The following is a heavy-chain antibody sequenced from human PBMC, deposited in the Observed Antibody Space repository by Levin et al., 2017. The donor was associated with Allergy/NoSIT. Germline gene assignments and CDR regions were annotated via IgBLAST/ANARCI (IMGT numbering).Heavy chain of an antibody. D-gene: IGHD2-2*03. CDR3: AREDGSTFDF. CDR2: IYYSGST. CDR1: GGSISGGGYH. Sequence: LRLSCTVPGGSISGGGYHWTWIRQPPEKGVEWIVYIYYSGSTSYNPSLKSRLLISVDTAKNQFYLNVSSVAAAGTAVYYCAREDGSTFDFWGQGALVTVAS. V-gene: IGHV4-31*03. J-gene: IGHJ4*02.